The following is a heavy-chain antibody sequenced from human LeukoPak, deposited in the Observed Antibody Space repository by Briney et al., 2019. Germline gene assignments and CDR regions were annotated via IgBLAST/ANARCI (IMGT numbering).Heavy chain of an antibody. Sequence: ASVKVSCKASGYSFTNYGITWVRQAPGQGLEWMGWISVYNGNTDSEQKFQGRVTMTTDTSTSTAYMELRSLRSDDTAVYYCAREVDYDSSGYYFGYFDLWGRGTLVTVSS. CDR1: GYSFTNYG. CDR3: AREVDYDSSGYYFGYFDL. V-gene: IGHV1-18*01. D-gene: IGHD3-22*01. CDR2: ISVYNGNT. J-gene: IGHJ2*01.